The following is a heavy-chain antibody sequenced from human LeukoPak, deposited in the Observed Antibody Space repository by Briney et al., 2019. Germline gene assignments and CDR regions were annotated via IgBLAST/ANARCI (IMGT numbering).Heavy chain of an antibody. CDR3: ARHHYDSSGYYDFDY. D-gene: IGHD3-22*01. CDR1: GGSFSGYY. J-gene: IGHJ4*02. Sequence: SETLSLTCAVYGGSFSGYYWSWIRQPPGKGLEWIGEINHSGSTNYNPSLKSRVTISVDTSKNQFSLKLSSVTAADTAVYYCARHHYDSSGYYDFDYWGQGALVTVSS. V-gene: IGHV4-34*01. CDR2: INHSGST.